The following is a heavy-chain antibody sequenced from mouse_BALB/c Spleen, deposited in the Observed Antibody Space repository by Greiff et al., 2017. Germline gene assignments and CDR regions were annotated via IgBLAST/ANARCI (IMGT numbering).Heavy chain of an antibody. Sequence: VQLQQSGTVLARPGASVKMSCKASGYTFTSYWMHWVKQRPGQGLEWIGAIYPGNSDTSYNQKFKGKAKLTAVTSTSTAYMELSSLTNEDSAVYYCTRSLYGSWFAYWGQGTLVTVSA. D-gene: IGHD2-10*02. CDR3: TRSLYGSWFAY. CDR1: GYTFTSYW. CDR2: IYPGNSDT. J-gene: IGHJ3*01. V-gene: IGHV1-5*01.